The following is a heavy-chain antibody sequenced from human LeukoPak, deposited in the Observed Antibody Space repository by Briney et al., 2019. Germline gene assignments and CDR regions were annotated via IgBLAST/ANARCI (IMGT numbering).Heavy chain of an antibody. J-gene: IGHJ6*03. V-gene: IGHV1-69*05. CDR3: ARATVTTETHYYYYMDV. Sequence: ASVKVSCKASGGTFSSYAISWVRQAPGQGLEWMGGIIPIFGTANYAQKFQGRDTITTDESTRTAYMELSSLRSEDTAVYYCARATVTTETHYYYYMDVWGKGTTVTVSS. CDR1: GGTFSSYA. D-gene: IGHD4-17*01. CDR2: IIPIFGTA.